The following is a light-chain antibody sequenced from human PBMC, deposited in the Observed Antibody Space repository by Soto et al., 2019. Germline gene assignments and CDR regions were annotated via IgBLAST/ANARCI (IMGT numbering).Light chain of an antibody. Sequence: QSALTQPRSVSGSPGQSVAISCTGTSSDVGDYSFVSWYQQHPGKAPKLMIYDVSKRPSGVPDRFSGSKSGNTASLIISGLQTDDEADYYCCSYAANFLVLGGGTKLTV. CDR2: DVS. CDR1: SSDVGDYSF. J-gene: IGLJ2*01. V-gene: IGLV2-11*01. CDR3: CSYAANFLV.